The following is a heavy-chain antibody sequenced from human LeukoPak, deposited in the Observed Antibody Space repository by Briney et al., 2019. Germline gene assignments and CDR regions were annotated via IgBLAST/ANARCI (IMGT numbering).Heavy chain of an antibody. Sequence: GGSLRLSCAASGFTLSNYGMHWVRQAPGKGLEWVALIWYHGRDQDYVDSVKGRFTISRDNSKNTLYLEMNSLRAEDTAVYYCARVGGYYSDYWGQGTLVTVSS. CDR3: ARVGGYYSDY. J-gene: IGHJ4*02. D-gene: IGHD3-22*01. CDR1: GFTLSNYG. V-gene: IGHV3-33*08. CDR2: IWYHGRDQ.